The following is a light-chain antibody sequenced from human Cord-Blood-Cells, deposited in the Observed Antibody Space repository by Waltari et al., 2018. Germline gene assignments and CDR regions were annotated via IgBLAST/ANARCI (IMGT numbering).Light chain of an antibody. Sequence: QLVLTQSPSASASLGASVKLTCTLSSGHSSYAIAWHQQQPEKGPRYLMKLNSDGSHSEGDGIPDRFSGSSSGAERYLTISSLQSEDEADYYCQTWGTGWVFGGGTKLTVL. V-gene: IGLV4-69*01. J-gene: IGLJ3*02. CDR1: SGHSSYA. CDR3: QTWGTGWV. CDR2: LNSDGSH.